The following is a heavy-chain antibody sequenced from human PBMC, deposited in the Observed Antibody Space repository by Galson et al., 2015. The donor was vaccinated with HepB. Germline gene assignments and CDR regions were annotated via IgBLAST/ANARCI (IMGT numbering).Heavy chain of an antibody. CDR3: AKHVQLWFPYFDY. J-gene: IGHJ4*02. Sequence: SLRLSCATSGFTFSSYAMSWVRQAPGKGLEWVSAISGSAGSTYYADSVKGRFTISRDNSKNTLYLQMNSLRAEDTAVYYCAKHVQLWFPYFDYWGQGTLVTVSS. V-gene: IGHV3-23*01. CDR2: ISGSAGST. D-gene: IGHD5-18*01. CDR1: GFTFSSYA.